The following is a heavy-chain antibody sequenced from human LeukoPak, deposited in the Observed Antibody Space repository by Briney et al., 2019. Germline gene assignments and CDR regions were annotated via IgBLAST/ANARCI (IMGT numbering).Heavy chain of an antibody. CDR1: GGSISSSNW. J-gene: IGHJ4*02. D-gene: IGHD3-22*01. CDR2: IYHSGST. CDR3: ANINQKYYYDSSGSLDY. V-gene: IGHV4-4*02. Sequence: SETLSLTCAVSGGSISSSNWWSWVRQPPGKGLEWIGEIYHSGSTNYNPSLKSRVTISVDKSKNQFSLKLSSVTAADTAVYYCANINQKYYYDSSGSLDYWGQGTLVTVSS.